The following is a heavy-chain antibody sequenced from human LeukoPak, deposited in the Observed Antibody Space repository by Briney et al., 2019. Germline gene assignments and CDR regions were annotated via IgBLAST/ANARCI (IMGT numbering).Heavy chain of an antibody. CDR1: GCTFRFYA. CDR2: ISGDASVS. J-gene: IGHJ3*02. V-gene: IGHV3-23*01. D-gene: IGHD6-13*01. Sequence: PGGSLRLSRAGSGCTFRFYAMNWGRQAPGKGLEWVSGISGDASVSKDADSVKGRFNISRDNSKNTLYLQLNSLRVEDTATYYCAKAYSSSLYGDAFHIWGQGTMVTVSP. CDR3: AKAYSSSLYGDAFHI.